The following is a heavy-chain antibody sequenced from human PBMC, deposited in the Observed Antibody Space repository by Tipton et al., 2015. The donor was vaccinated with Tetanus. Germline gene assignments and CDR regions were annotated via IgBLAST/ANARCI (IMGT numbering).Heavy chain of an antibody. CDR1: GFTFDDYT. Sequence: SLRLSCAASGFTFDDYTMHWVRQAPGKGLEWVSLIRWNGGGTHYADSVKGRFTVSRDNSKNSLYLQMNSLRTEDTALYYCAKDSSVATEKGGMVVWGLGTTVSVFS. D-gene: IGHD1-14*01. V-gene: IGHV3-43*01. CDR3: AKDSSVATEKGGMVV. J-gene: IGHJ6*02. CDR2: IRWNGGGT.